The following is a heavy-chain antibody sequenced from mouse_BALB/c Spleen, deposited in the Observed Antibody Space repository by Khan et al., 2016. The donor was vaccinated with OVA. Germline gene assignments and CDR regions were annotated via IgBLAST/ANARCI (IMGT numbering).Heavy chain of an antibody. J-gene: IGHJ4*01. CDR3: ARDGSQYNYAMDY. V-gene: IGHV3-2*02. CDR1: GYSITSDYA. Sequence: VHLKEPGPGLVKPSQSLSPTCTVTGYSITSDYAWNWIRQFPGNKLEWMGYMSYSGTTSNNPSLKSRITITRYTSKNQFFLQLNSVTTEDTATYYCARDGSQYNYAMDYWGQGTAVTVSS. CDR2: MSYSGTT. D-gene: IGHD2-3*01.